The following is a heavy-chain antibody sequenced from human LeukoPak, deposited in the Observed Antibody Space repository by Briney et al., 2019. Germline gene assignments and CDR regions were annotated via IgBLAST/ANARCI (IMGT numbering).Heavy chain of an antibody. Sequence: LGGSLRLSCAASGFTFSSYAMSWVRQAPGKGLEWVSAISGSGGSTYYADSVKGRFTISRDNSKNTLYLQMNSLRAEDTAVYYCAVSSGYYPSHDYWGQGTLVTVSS. CDR2: ISGSGGST. J-gene: IGHJ4*02. CDR3: AVSSGYYPSHDY. D-gene: IGHD3-22*01. V-gene: IGHV3-23*01. CDR1: GFTFSSYA.